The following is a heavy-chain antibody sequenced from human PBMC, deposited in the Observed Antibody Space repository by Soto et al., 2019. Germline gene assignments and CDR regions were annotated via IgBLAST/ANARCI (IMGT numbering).Heavy chain of an antibody. V-gene: IGHV4-31*03. CDR3: ARSLWNVAAAGFDY. J-gene: IGHJ4*02. D-gene: IGHD6-13*01. CDR2: IYYTGST. CDR1: GDSISSRTYY. Sequence: QVQLQESGPGLVKPSQTLSLTCTVSGDSISSRTYYWSWSRQHPGRGLGWIGYIYYTGSTFYNPSLKSRVAISIHTSKNQFSLDLSSVTAADTAVYYCARSLWNVAAAGFDYWGQGTLVTVSS.